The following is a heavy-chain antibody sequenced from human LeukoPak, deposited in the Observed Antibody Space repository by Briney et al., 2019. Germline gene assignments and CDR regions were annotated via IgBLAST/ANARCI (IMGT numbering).Heavy chain of an antibody. CDR3: ARGNYYFDY. D-gene: IGHD2/OR15-2a*01. CDR2: ISSSSSTI. J-gene: IGHJ4*02. Sequence: PGGSLRLSCAASGFTVSGNYMNWVRQAPGKGLEWVSYISSSSSTIYYADSVKGRFTISRDNAKNSLYLQMNSLRDEDTAVYYCARGNYYFDYWGQGTLVTVSS. CDR1: GFTVSGNY. V-gene: IGHV3-48*02.